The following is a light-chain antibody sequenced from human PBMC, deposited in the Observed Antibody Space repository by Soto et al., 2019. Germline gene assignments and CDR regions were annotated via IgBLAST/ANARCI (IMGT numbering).Light chain of an antibody. CDR1: QSVTRND. Sequence: EIVLTQSPGTLSLSPGERATLSCRASQSVTRNDLAWYQQIPGQAPRLLIYGASSRATGIPDRFSGSGSGTDFTLTINRLEPEDFALYYCQQYGRAPDNFGQGTRLEIK. V-gene: IGKV3-20*01. CDR2: GAS. J-gene: IGKJ5*01. CDR3: QQYGRAPDN.